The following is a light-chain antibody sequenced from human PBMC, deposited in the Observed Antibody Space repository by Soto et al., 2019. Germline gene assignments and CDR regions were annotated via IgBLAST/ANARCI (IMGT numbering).Light chain of an antibody. CDR2: GAS. CDR1: QSVISTS. V-gene: IGKV3-20*01. J-gene: IGKJ4*01. CDR3: QQYGSSPLT. Sequence: EIVLTQSPGTLSLSPGERATLSCRTSQSVISTSLAWYQQKPGQAPRLLIYGASNRATGIPDRFSGSGSGTEFTLTINRLEPEDFAMYYCQQYGSSPLTFGGGTKVEIK.